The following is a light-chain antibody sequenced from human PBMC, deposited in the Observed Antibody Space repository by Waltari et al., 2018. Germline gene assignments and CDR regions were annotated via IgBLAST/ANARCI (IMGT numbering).Light chain of an antibody. Sequence: ELMFTKLPGTLSLSPGQRATLSCRTRQSIGRSLAWYQQKPGHAPRLLICGASSRATDSPDRFSGSGSGTDFSLTINPLEPEDCALYYCQHYVRLPVTFGQGTKVEIK. CDR1: QSIGRS. CDR3: QHYVRLPVT. J-gene: IGKJ1*01. CDR2: GAS. V-gene: IGKV3-20*01.